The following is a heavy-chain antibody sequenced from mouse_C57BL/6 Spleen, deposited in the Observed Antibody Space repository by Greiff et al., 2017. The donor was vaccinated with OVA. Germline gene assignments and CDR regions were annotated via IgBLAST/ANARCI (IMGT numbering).Heavy chain of an antibody. CDR2: IDPETGGT. CDR3: TSAPITTVVRGYYFDD. D-gene: IGHD1-1*01. Sequence: QVQLQQSGAELVRPGASVTLSCKASGYTFTDYEMHWVKQTPVHGLEWIGAIDPETGGTAYNQTFKGKAILTADKSSSTAYMELRSLTSEDSAVYYCTSAPITTVVRGYYFDDGGQGTTLTVSS. V-gene: IGHV1-15*01. CDR1: GYTFTDYE. J-gene: IGHJ2*01.